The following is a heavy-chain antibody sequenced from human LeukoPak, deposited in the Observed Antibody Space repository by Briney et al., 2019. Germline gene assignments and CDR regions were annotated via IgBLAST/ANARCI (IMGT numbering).Heavy chain of an antibody. CDR2: ISAYNGNT. D-gene: IGHD3-22*01. Sequence: ASVKVSCKASGYTFTSYGISWVRQAPGQGLEWMGWISAYNGNTNYAQKLQGRVTMTTDTSTSTAYMELRSLRSDDTAVYYCARRGYDSSGYYYSNWFDPWGQGTLVTVSS. CDR1: GYTFTSYG. V-gene: IGHV1-18*01. CDR3: ARRGYDSSGYYYSNWFDP. J-gene: IGHJ5*02.